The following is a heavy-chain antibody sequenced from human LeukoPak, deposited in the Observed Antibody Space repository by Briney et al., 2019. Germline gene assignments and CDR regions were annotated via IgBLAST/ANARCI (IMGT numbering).Heavy chain of an antibody. Sequence: GESLKISCKGFGDTFTTYWIGWVRQMPGKGLEWMGIIYPDNSDIQYSPSFQGQIIISADKSTSTAYLQWDSLKASDTAIYYCACRRFFSTWSDPWGQGTLVTVSS. D-gene: IGHD2-2*01. CDR2: IYPDNSDI. CDR1: GDTFTTYW. CDR3: ACRRFFSTWSDP. V-gene: IGHV5-51*01. J-gene: IGHJ5*02.